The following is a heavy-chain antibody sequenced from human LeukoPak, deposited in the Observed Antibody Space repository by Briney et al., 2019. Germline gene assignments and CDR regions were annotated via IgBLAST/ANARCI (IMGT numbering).Heavy chain of an antibody. CDR1: GFTFSSYA. CDR2: ISGSGGST. Sequence: GGSLRLSCAASGFTFSSYAMSWVRQAPGEGLEWVSAISGSGGSTYYADSVKGRFTISRDNSENTLYLQMNSLRTEDTAIYYCARGSASSYYILDYWGQGTLVTVSS. CDR3: ARGSASSYYILDY. D-gene: IGHD3-10*01. V-gene: IGHV3-23*01. J-gene: IGHJ4*02.